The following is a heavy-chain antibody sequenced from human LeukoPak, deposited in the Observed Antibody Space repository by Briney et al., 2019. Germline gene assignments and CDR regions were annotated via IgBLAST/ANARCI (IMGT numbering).Heavy chain of an antibody. D-gene: IGHD1-26*01. V-gene: IGHV3-33*01. CDR1: GFTFSSYG. J-gene: IGHJ4*02. Sequence: GRSLRLSCAASGFTFSSYGMHWVRQAPGKGLEWVVIIWYDGSNKYYADSLKGRFTISRDNSKNTLYLQMNSLRAEDTAVYYCARGPKSYGIVYYFDYWGQGTLVTVSS. CDR2: IWYDGSNK. CDR3: ARGPKSYGIVYYFDY.